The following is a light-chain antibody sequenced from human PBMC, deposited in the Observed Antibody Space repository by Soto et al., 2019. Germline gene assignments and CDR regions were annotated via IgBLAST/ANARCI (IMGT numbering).Light chain of an antibody. CDR3: QQFNSYPLT. CDR2: AAS. J-gene: IGKJ4*01. CDR1: QGIASS. V-gene: IGKV1-9*01. Sequence: DIHLTQSPSFLSASVGDRVTITCRASQGIASSLAWYQQKAGKAPKLLIYAASTLESGVPSRFSGSGSGTESTLTISSLQPEDFAIYYCQQFNSYPLTFGGGTKVEIK.